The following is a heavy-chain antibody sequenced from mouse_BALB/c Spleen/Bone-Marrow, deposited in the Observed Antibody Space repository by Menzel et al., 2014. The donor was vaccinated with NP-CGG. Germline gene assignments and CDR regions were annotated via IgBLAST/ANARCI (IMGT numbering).Heavy chain of an antibody. Sequence: EVQLQQSGTVLARPGASVKMSCKASGYTFTSYWMHWVKQRPGQGLEWIGAIYPGNSDTSYNQKFMGKAKLTAVTSTSTAYMELSSLTNEDSAVYYCTRVITAVLATRAMDYWGQGSSVTVSS. CDR1: GYTFTSYW. J-gene: IGHJ4*01. CDR3: TRVITAVLATRAMDY. D-gene: IGHD1-1*01. V-gene: IGHV1-5*01. CDR2: IYPGNSDT.